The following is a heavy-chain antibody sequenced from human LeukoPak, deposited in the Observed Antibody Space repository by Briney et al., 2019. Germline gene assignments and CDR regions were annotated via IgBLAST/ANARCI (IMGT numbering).Heavy chain of an antibody. CDR2: IYHSGST. CDR1: GGSLTSYY. Sequence: SETLSPTCSVSGGSLTSYYWTWMRQSPGMGLQWIGYIYHSGSTNYNPSLESRVTISVDRSRNEFSLKLTSVTAADTAVYYCAKSNGYGLVDIWGQGTMVTVSS. D-gene: IGHD3-10*01. V-gene: IGHV4-59*01. J-gene: IGHJ3*02. CDR3: AKSNGYGLVDI.